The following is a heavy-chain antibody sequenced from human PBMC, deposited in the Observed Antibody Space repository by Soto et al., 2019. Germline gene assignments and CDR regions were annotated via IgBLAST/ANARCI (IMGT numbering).Heavy chain of an antibody. CDR1: GYTFTSYY. V-gene: IGHV1-46*01. Sequence: ASVKVSCKASGYTFTSYYMHWVRQAPGQGLEWMGIINPSGGSTSYAQKLQGRVTMTTDTSTSTAYMELRSLRSDDTAVYYCARLYCISTSCYLGMDVWGQGTTVTVSS. CDR3: ARLYCISTSCYLGMDV. CDR2: INPSGGST. D-gene: IGHD2-2*01. J-gene: IGHJ6*02.